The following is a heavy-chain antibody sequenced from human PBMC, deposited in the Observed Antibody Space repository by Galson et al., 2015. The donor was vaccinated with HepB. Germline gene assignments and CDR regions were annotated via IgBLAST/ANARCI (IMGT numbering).Heavy chain of an antibody. V-gene: IGHV3-23*01. Sequence: SLRLSCAASTLILWKYAMTWVRQAPGTGLEWVSVISADGTKRHYADSVRGRFTLSRDNSKNTLYMQMDDLRLEATAIYFCAKNYGDYIYDPLDLWGRGTLVTVSS. CDR3: AKNYGDYIYDPLDL. CDR2: ISADGTKR. J-gene: IGHJ5*02. D-gene: IGHD4-17*01. CDR1: TLILWKYA.